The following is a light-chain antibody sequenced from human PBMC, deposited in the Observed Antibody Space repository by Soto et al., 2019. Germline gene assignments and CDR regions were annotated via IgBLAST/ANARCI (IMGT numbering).Light chain of an antibody. V-gene: IGLV3-1*01. Sequence: SYELTQPPSVSVSPGQTASITCSGHKLGDKFVSWYQQKPGQSPVLVIYQDNKRPSGIPERFSGSNSGNTATLTISGTQAMDEADYYCQAWDSSTYVFGTGTKLTVL. CDR2: QDN. CDR3: QAWDSSTYV. J-gene: IGLJ1*01. CDR1: KLGDKF.